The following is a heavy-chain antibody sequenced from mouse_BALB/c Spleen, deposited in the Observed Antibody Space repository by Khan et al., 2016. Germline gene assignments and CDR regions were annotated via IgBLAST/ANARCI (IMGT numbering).Heavy chain of an antibody. D-gene: IGHD1-1*01. CDR2: INTYTGEP. Sequence: QIQLVQSGPELKKPGETVKISCKASGYTFTNYGMNWVKQAPGKGLKWMGWINTYTGEPTYADDFKGRFAFSLETSASTAYLQIHNLKNEDTATYCCARRHYGSSYDAWFAYWGQGTLVTVSA. J-gene: IGHJ3*01. V-gene: IGHV9-3-1*01. CDR3: ARRHYGSSYDAWFAY. CDR1: GYTFTNYG.